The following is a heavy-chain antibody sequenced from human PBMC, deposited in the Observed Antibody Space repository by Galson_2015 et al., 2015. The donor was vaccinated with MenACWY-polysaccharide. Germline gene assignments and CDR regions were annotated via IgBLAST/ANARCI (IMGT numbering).Heavy chain of an antibody. CDR1: GFSLSTLGVG. D-gene: IGHD2-2*01. J-gene: IGHJ6*02. V-gene: IGHV2-5*02. CDR3: AYSYAPIDYWYYGLDV. Sequence: PALVKPTQTLTLTCTFSGFSLSTLGVGVGWIRQPPGKALEWLALIYWDDEKRYRPSLESRLTIAKDTSKKQVVLIMANMDPVDTATYYCAYSYAPIDYWYYGLDVWGQGTTVTVSS. CDR2: IYWDDEK.